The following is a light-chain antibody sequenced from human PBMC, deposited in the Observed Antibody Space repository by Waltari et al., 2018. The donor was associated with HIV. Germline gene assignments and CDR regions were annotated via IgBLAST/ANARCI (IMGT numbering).Light chain of an antibody. J-gene: IGLJ3*02. Sequence: QSALTQPASVSGSPGQSINISCTGTSRDVGSSNVFSWYQQHPGKAPKLMIYEDNKRPSGVSNRFSGSKSGNTASLTISGLQAEDEADYYCCSYTGSTTWVFGGGTKLTVL. CDR2: EDN. CDR3: CSYTGSTTWV. CDR1: SRDVGSSNV. V-gene: IGLV2-23*01.